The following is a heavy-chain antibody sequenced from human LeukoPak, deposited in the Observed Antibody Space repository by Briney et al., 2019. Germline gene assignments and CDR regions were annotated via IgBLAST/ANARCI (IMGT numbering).Heavy chain of an antibody. CDR2: IIPIFGTA. D-gene: IGHD6-13*01. CDR3: AVTGYSSNWYYYGMDV. J-gene: IGHJ6*02. Sequence: GASVKVSCNTSGYTFTAYHIHWVRQAPGQGLEWMGGIIPIFGTANYAQKFQDRVAITADESTSTAYMELSSLRSEDTAVYYCAVTGYSSNWYYYGMDVWGQGTTVTVSS. CDR1: GYTFTAYH. V-gene: IGHV1-69*13.